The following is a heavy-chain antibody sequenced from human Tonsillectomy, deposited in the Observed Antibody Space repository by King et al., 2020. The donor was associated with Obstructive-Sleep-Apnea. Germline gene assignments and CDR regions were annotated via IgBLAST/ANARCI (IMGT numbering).Heavy chain of an antibody. CDR3: ARDGGWIYYDNSPYPFDY. D-gene: IGHD3-22*01. V-gene: IGHV3-7*01. J-gene: IGHJ4*02. CDR2: IKQDGSEK. CDR1: GFTFTTYW. Sequence: DVQLVESGGGLVQPGGSLRLSCAASGFTFTTYWMSWVRQAPGKGLEWVANIKQDGSEKYYVDSVKGRFTISRDNAKNSLYLQMNSLRAEDTAVYYCARDGGWIYYDNSPYPFDYWGLGTLVTVSS.